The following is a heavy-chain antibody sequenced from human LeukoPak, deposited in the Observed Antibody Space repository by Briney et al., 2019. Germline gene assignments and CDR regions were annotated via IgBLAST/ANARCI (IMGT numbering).Heavy chain of an antibody. CDR3: ARIDLLLWFGELPVDY. Sequence: SETLSLTCAVYGGSFSGYYWSWLRQPPGKGLEWIGEINHSGSTNYNPSLKSRVTISVDTSKIQFSLKLSSVTAADTAVYYCARIDLLLWFGELPVDYWGQGTLVTVSS. J-gene: IGHJ4*02. V-gene: IGHV4-34*01. CDR1: GGSFSGYY. D-gene: IGHD3-10*01. CDR2: INHSGST.